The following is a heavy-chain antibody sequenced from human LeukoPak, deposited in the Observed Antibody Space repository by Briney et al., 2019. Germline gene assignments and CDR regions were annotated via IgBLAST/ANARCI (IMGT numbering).Heavy chain of an antibody. D-gene: IGHD3-16*01. V-gene: IGHV3-23*01. CDR2: ISGSGGST. J-gene: IGHJ3*02. CDR1: GFTFSSYS. Sequence: GGSLRLSCAASGFTFSSYSMNWVRQAPGKGLEWVSGISGSGGSTYYADSVKGRFTISRDNSKNTVRLQMNSLRAEDTALYYCAKSSHAFGAFDIWGQGTMVTVSS. CDR3: AKSSHAFGAFDI.